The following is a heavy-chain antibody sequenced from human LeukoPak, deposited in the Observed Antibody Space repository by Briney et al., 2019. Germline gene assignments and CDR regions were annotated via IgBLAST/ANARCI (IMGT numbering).Heavy chain of an antibody. Sequence: ASVKVSCKASGYTFTSYGISWVRQAPGQGLEWMGWISAYNANTNYAQKLQGRVTMTTDTSTSTAYMELRSLRSDDTAVYYCARDLGLLWFGEPFDYWGQGTLVTVSS. V-gene: IGHV1-18*04. CDR2: ISAYNANT. J-gene: IGHJ4*02. CDR3: ARDLGLLWFGEPFDY. D-gene: IGHD3-10*01. CDR1: GYTFTSYG.